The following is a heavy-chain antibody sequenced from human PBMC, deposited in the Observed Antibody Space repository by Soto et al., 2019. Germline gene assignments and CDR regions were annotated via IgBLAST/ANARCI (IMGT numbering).Heavy chain of an antibody. CDR2: INPNSGGT. D-gene: IGHD3-3*01. CDR3: ARDYNFWSGYYYYGMDV. Sequence: ASVKVSCKASGYTFTGYYMHWLRQAPGQGLEWMGWINPNSGGTNYAQKFQGRVTMTRDTSISTAYMELSRLRSDDTAVYYCARDYNFWSGYYYYGMDVWGQGTTVTVS. CDR1: GYTFTGYY. J-gene: IGHJ6*02. V-gene: IGHV1-2*02.